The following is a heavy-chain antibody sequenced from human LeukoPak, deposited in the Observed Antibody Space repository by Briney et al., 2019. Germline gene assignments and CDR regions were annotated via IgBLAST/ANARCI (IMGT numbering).Heavy chain of an antibody. CDR3: ARLLYGGNSPFDY. CDR2: ISGSGGST. Sequence: GGSLRLSCAASGFTFSSYAMSWVRQAPGKGLEWVSAISGSGGSTYYADSVKGRFTISRDNSKNTLYLQMNSLRAEDTALYYCARLLYGGNSPFDYWGQGTLVTVSS. J-gene: IGHJ4*02. D-gene: IGHD4-23*01. V-gene: IGHV3-23*01. CDR1: GFTFSSYA.